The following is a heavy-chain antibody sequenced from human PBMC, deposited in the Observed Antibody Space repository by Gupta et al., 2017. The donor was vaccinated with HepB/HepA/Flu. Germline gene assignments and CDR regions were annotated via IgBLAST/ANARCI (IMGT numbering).Heavy chain of an antibody. V-gene: IGHV3-30*18. Sequence: QVQLVESGGGVVQPGRSLRLSCAASGFTFSSYGMHWVRQAPGKGLEWVAVISYDGSNKYYADSVKCRFTISRDNSKNTLYLQMNSLRAEDTAVYYCAKVRVPAAIYDAFDIWGQGTMVTVSS. D-gene: IGHD2-2*01. CDR1: GFTFSSYG. CDR3: AKVRVPAAIYDAFDI. CDR2: ISYDGSNK. J-gene: IGHJ3*02.